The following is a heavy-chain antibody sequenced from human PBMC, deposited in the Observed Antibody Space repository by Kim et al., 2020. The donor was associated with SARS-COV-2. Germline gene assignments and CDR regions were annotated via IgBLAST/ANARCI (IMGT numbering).Heavy chain of an antibody. CDR2: IYYSGST. J-gene: IGHJ3*02. CDR1: GGSISSGGYY. CDR3: ARARRGIVVDAFDI. V-gene: IGHV4-31*03. D-gene: IGHD6-19*01. Sequence: SETLSLTCTVSGGSISSGGYYWSWIRQHPGNGLEWIGYIYYSGSTYYNPSLKSRVTISVDTSKNQFSLKLRSVTAADTAVYYCARARRGIVVDAFDIWGQGTMVTVSS.